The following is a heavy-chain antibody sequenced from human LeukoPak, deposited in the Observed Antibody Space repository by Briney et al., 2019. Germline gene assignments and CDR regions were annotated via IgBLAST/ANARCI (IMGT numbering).Heavy chain of an antibody. CDR2: IYYSGST. CDR1: GGSISSSSDY. Sequence: ETLSLTCTVSGGSISSSSDYWGWVRQPPGNGLEWIGSIYYSGSTYYNPSLKSRVTISVDTSKNQFSLKLSSVTAADTAVYYCAIGGFSGSHTDAFDIWGQGTMVTVSS. CDR3: AIGGFSGSHTDAFDI. J-gene: IGHJ3*02. D-gene: IGHD1-26*01. V-gene: IGHV4-39*01.